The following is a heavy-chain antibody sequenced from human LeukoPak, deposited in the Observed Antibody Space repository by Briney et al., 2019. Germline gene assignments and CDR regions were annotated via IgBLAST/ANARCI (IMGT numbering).Heavy chain of an antibody. Sequence: GESLKISCKGSGYRFTTYWIGWVRQRPGKGLEWMGIIYPGDSDTRHSPSFQGQVTISVDKSITTAYLQWSSLKASDTAMYYCARQGSGYSPTYYYYMDVWGKGTTVTISS. D-gene: IGHD5-18*01. J-gene: IGHJ6*03. CDR2: IYPGDSDT. CDR3: ARQGSGYSPTYYYYMDV. CDR1: GYRFTTYW. V-gene: IGHV5-51*01.